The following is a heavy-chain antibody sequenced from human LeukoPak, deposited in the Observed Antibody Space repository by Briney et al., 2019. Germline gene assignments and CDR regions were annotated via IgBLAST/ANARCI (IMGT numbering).Heavy chain of an antibody. CDR1: GFTFSSYW. CDR2: IKSDGST. V-gene: IGHV3-74*01. D-gene: IGHD3-22*01. CDR3: ARAPSEIGGYYPEYFRH. Sequence: GGSLRLSCAASGFTFSSYWMHWVRQAPGKGLVWVSRIKSDGSTNYADSVEGRFTISRDNAKNTVSLQMNSLRAEDTGVYYCARAPSEIGGYYPEYFRHWGQGTLVTVSS. J-gene: IGHJ1*01.